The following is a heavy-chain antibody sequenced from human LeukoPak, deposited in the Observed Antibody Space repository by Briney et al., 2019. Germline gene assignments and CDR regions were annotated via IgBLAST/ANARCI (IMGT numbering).Heavy chain of an antibody. Sequence: SETLPLTCTVSGGSISSYYWSWIRQPPGKGLEWIGYIYYSGSTNYNPSLKSRVTISVDTSKNQFSLKLSSVTAADTAVYYCARGGPDTVATWGYWGQGTLVTVSS. J-gene: IGHJ4*02. CDR1: GGSISSYY. D-gene: IGHD5-12*01. CDR2: IYYSGST. V-gene: IGHV4-59*01. CDR3: ARGGPDTVATWGY.